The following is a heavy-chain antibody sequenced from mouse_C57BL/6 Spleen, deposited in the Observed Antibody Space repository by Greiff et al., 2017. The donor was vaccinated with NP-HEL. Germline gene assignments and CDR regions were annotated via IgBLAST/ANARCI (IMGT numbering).Heavy chain of an antibody. CDR2: IDPSDSYT. V-gene: IGHV1-59*01. CDR1: GYTFTSYW. J-gene: IGHJ4*01. CDR3: ARKGKDGGYAMDY. Sequence: VQLQQPGAELVRPGTSVKLSCKASGYTFTSYWMHWVKQRPGQGLEWIGVIDPSDSYTNYNQKFKGKATLTVDTSSSPAYMQLSSLTSEDSAVYYFARKGKDGGYAMDYWGQGTSVTVSS. D-gene: IGHD1-1*02.